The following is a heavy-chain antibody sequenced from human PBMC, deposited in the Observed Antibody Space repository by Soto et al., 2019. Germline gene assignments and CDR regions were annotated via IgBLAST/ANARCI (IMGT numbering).Heavy chain of an antibody. CDR2: IYYSGST. CDR1: GGSISSYY. J-gene: IGHJ6*02. Sequence: ETLSLTCTVSGGSISSYYWSWIRQPPGKGLEWIGYIYYSGSTNYNPSLKSRVTISVDTSKNQFSLKLSSVTAADTAVYYCAREVVLRFLEWPFPDVWGQGTTVTVSS. D-gene: IGHD3-3*01. CDR3: AREVVLRFLEWPFPDV. V-gene: IGHV4-59*01.